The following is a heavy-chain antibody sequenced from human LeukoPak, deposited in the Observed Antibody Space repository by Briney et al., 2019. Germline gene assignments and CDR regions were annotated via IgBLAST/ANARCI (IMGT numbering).Heavy chain of an antibody. CDR3: ARVYGAGYDFRGAFDI. J-gene: IGHJ3*02. D-gene: IGHD5-12*01. V-gene: IGHV4-59*01. CDR2: IYYTGST. CDR1: GDSISTYY. Sequence: SETLSLTCTVSGDSISTYYWSWIRQPPGKGLEWIGYIYYTGSTNYNPSLKSRVTISVDTSKNQFSLKLSSVTAADTAVFYCARVYGAGYDFRGAFDIWGQGTMVTVS.